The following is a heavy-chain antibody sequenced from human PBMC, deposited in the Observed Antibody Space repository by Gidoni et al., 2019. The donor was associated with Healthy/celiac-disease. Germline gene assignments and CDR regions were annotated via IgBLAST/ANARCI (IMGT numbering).Heavy chain of an antibody. CDR3: ASGSYGSGSYLFDY. D-gene: IGHD3-10*01. Sequence: QVQLVESGGGVVQPGRSLRLPCAASGFTFSSYGLHWVRQAPGKGLEWVAVIWYDGSNKYYADSVKGRFTISRDNSKNTLYLQMNSLRAEDTAVYYCASGSYGSGSYLFDYWGQGTLVTVSS. V-gene: IGHV3-33*01. J-gene: IGHJ4*02. CDR1: GFTFSSYG. CDR2: IWYDGSNK.